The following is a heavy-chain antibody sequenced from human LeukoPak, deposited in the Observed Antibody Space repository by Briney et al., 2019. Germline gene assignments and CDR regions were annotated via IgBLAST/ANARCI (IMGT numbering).Heavy chain of an antibody. CDR3: ARGVDTAFVGWFDP. J-gene: IGHJ5*02. V-gene: IGHV4-31*03. CDR1: GGSISSGGYY. CDR2: IYYSGST. Sequence: SETLSLTCTVSGGSISSGGYYWSWIRQHPGKGLEWIGYIYYSGSTYYNPSLKSRVTISVDTSKNQFSLKLSSVTAADTAVYYCARGVDTAFVGWFDPWGQGTLVTVSS. D-gene: IGHD5-18*01.